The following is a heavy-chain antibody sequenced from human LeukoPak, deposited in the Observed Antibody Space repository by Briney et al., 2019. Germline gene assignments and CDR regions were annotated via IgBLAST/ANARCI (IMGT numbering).Heavy chain of an antibody. CDR1: GFTFSSYA. D-gene: IGHD3-3*01. CDR3: ARGYDFWSGYPTFDP. CDR2: ISSNGGST. J-gene: IGHJ5*02. Sequence: GGSQRLSCAASGFTFSSYAMHWVRQAPGKGQEYVSAISSNGGSTYYANSVKGRFTISRDNSKNTLYLQMGSLRAEDMAVYYCARGYDFWSGYPTFDPWGQGTLVTVSS. V-gene: IGHV3-64*01.